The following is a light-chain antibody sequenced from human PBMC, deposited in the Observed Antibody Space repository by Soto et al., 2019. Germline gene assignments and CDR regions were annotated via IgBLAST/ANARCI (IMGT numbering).Light chain of an antibody. Sequence: DIQMAQSPSTLSASVGDRVTITCRASQSISRWVAWYQQKPGKAPKLLITGASGLESGVPSRFSGSGSGTEFTFTISSMQPDDVATYYCQQYNSYPLTFGGGTKVEIK. CDR3: QQYNSYPLT. CDR1: QSISRW. CDR2: GAS. V-gene: IGKV1-5*01. J-gene: IGKJ4*01.